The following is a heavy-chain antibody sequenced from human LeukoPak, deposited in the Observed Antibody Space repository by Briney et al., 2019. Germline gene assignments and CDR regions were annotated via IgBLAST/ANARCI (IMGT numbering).Heavy chain of an antibody. CDR2: INSDGSST. V-gene: IGHV3-74*01. Sequence: GGSLRLSCAASGFTFSSYWMHWVRQAPGKGLVWVSRINSDGSSTSYADSVKVRFTISRDNAKNTLYLQMNSLRAEDTAVYYCARAQYIPPFDPWGQGTLVTVSS. CDR1: GFTFSSYW. CDR3: ARAQYIPPFDP. D-gene: IGHD6-6*01. J-gene: IGHJ5*02.